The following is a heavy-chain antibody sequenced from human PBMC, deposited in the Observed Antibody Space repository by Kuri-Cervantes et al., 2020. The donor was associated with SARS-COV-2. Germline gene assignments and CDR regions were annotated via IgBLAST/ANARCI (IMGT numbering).Heavy chain of an antibody. J-gene: IGHJ4*02. V-gene: IGHV1-46*01. CDR1: GYTFTSYY. D-gene: IGHD6-19*01. CDR3: AREGIAVAGTFD. CDR2: INPSGGST. Sequence: ASVKVSCKASGYTFTSYYMHWVRQAPGQGLEWMGIINPSGGSTSYAQKFQGRVTMTRDTSTSTVYMELSSLRSDDTAVYYCAREGIAVAGTFDWGQGTLVTVSS.